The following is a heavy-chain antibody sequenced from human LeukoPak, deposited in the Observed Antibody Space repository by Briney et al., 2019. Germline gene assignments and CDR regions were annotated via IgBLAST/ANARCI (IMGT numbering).Heavy chain of an antibody. CDR1: GVSISSYY. CDR3: ARAVPSLDAFDI. D-gene: IGHD3-16*01. CDR2: IYYSGST. J-gene: IGHJ3*02. Sequence: SETLSLTCTVSGVSISSYYWSWIRQPPGKGLEWIGYIYYSGSTNYNPSLKSRVTISVDTSKNQFSLKLSSVTAADTAVYYCARAVPSLDAFDIWGQGAMVTVSS. V-gene: IGHV4-59*01.